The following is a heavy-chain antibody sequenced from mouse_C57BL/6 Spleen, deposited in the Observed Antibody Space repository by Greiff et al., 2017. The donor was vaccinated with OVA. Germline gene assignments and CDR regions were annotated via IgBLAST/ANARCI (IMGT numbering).Heavy chain of an antibody. V-gene: IGHV1-50*01. CDR1: GYTFTSYW. D-gene: IGHD1-1*01. J-gene: IGHJ1*03. Sequence: QVQLQQSGAELVKPGASVKLSCKASGYTFTSYWMQWVKQRPGQGLEWIGEIDPSDSYTNYNQKFKGKATLTVDTSSSTAYMQLSSLTSEDSAVYDCVITTVVAHWYFDVWGTGTTVTVSS. CDR2: IDPSDSYT. CDR3: VITTVVAHWYFDV.